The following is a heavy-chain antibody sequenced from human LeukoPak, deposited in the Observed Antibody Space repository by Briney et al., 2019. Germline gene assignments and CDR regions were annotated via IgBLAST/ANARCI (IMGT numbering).Heavy chain of an antibody. CDR3: ARERAPYDNSGYMNDY. CDR2: ISAYNGNT. D-gene: IGHD3-22*01. CDR1: GYTFTSYG. Sequence: ASVKVSCKASGYTFTSYGISWVRQAPGQGLEWMGWISAYNGNTNYAQKLQGRVTMTTDTSTSTAYMELRSLRSDDTAVYYCARERAPYDNSGYMNDYWGQGTLVTVSS. V-gene: IGHV1-18*01. J-gene: IGHJ4*02.